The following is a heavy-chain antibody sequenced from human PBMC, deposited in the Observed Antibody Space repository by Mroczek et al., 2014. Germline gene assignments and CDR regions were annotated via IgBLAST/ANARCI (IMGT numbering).Heavy chain of an antibody. D-gene: IGHD4-17*01. Sequence: QVQLQESGPGLVKPSETLSLTCTVSGGSISSSSYYWGWIRQPPGKGLEWIGSIYYSGSTYYNPSLKSRVTISVDTSKNQFSLKLSSVTAADTAVYYCAIRHTTVTTNDAFDIWGQGTMVTVSS. CDR3: AIRHTTVTTNDAFDI. CDR1: GGSISSSSYY. V-gene: IGHV4-39*01. J-gene: IGHJ3*02. CDR2: IYYSGST.